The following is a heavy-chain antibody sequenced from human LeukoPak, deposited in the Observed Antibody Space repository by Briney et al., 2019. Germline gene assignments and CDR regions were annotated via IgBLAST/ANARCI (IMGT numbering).Heavy chain of an antibody. CDR3: ANEILRSGTKYDDYPDY. CDR1: GFTFSSFG. CDR2: IWYDGSNK. J-gene: IGHJ4*02. Sequence: GGSLRLSCAASGFTFSSFGMHWVRQAPGKGLEWVAVIWYDGSNKYYADSVRGRFTISKDNSNNTLYLQMNSLRAEDTAVYYCANEILRSGTKYDDYPDYWGQGTLVTVSS. V-gene: IGHV3-33*06. D-gene: IGHD3-16*01.